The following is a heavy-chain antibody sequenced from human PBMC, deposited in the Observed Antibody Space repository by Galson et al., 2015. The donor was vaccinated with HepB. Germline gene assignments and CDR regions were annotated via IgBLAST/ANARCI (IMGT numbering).Heavy chain of an antibody. V-gene: IGHV3-30*03. Sequence: SLRLSCAASGFNFSSYGMHWVRQAPGKGLEWVAVISYDGSNKYYADSVKGRFTISRDNSKNTLYLQMNSLRAEDTAVYYCADPLPFNLYSSSWFDAFDIWGQGTMVTVSS. D-gene: IGHD6-13*01. CDR2: ISYDGSNK. CDR1: GFNFSSYG. J-gene: IGHJ3*02. CDR3: ADPLPFNLYSSSWFDAFDI.